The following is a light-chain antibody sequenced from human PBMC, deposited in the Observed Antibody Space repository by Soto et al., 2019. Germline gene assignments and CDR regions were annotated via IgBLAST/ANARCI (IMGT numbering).Light chain of an antibody. CDR1: QSVSSSY. Sequence: EIVLTQSPGTLSLSPGERATLSCRASQSVSSSYLAWYQQKPGQAPRLLIYGASSRATGIPDRFSGSGSGTDFTLTISRLEPEHFAVYYCQQYGSSPPTWTFGQGTKVDIK. CDR3: QQYGSSPPTWT. J-gene: IGKJ1*01. CDR2: GAS. V-gene: IGKV3-20*01.